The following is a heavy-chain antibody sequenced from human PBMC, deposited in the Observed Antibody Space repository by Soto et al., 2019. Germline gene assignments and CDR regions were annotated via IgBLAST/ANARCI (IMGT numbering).Heavy chain of an antibody. Sequence: ASVKVSCKASGYTFTSYYMHWVRQAPGQGLEWMGIINPSCGSTSYAQKFQGRVTMTRDTSTSTVYMELSSLRSEDTAVYYCARISHATQYYYDSSGYYYGHALDIWGLGSMVTGS. CDR1: GYTFTSYY. CDR2: INPSCGST. J-gene: IGHJ3*02. D-gene: IGHD3-22*01. CDR3: ARISHATQYYYDSSGYYYGHALDI. V-gene: IGHV1-46*01.